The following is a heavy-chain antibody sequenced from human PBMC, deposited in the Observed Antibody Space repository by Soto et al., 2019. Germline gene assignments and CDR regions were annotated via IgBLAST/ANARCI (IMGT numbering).Heavy chain of an antibody. CDR1: GGSISSYY. J-gene: IGHJ6*02. CDR2: IYTSGST. D-gene: IGHD3-10*01. Sequence: SETLSLTCTVSGGSISSYYWSWIRQPAGKGLEWIGRIYTSGSTNYNPSLKSRVTMSVDTSKNQFSLKLSSVTAADTAVYYCARAGCEYHYGSGSSDCLYYYYGMDVWGQGTTVTVSS. V-gene: IGHV4-4*07. CDR3: ARAGCEYHYGSGSSDCLYYYYGMDV.